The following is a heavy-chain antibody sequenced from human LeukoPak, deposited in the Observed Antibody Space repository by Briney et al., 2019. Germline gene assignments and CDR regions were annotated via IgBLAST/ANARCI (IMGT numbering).Heavy chain of an antibody. V-gene: IGHV3-21*04. CDR1: GFTFTTYS. D-gene: IGHD4-23*01. J-gene: IGHJ4*02. Sequence: GGSLRLSCAASGFTFTTYSMNWVRQAPGKGLEWVSSITSSSTSMYYADSVKGRFTISRDNSKNTLYLQMNSLRAEDTAVYYCARRAGGYSHPYDYWGQGTLVTVSS. CDR3: ARRAGGYSHPYDY. CDR2: ITSSSTSM.